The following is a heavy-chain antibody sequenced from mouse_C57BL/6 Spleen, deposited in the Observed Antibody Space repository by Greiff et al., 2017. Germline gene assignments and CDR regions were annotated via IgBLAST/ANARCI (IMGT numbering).Heavy chain of an antibody. CDR1: GYTFTSYW. CDR2: INPSSGYT. J-gene: IGHJ4*01. V-gene: IGHV1-7*01. CDR3: ARGHSSGYVGGYAMDY. Sequence: QVQLKQSGAELAKPGASVKLSCKASGYTFTSYWMHWVKQRPGQGLEWIGYINPSSGYTKYNQKFKDKATLTADKSSSTAYMQLSSLTYEDSAVYYCARGHSSGYVGGYAMDYWGQGTSVTVSS. D-gene: IGHD3-2*02.